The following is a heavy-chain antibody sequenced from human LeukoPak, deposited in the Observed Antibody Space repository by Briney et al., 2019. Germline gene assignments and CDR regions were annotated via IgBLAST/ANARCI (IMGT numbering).Heavy chain of an antibody. D-gene: IGHD2-15*01. J-gene: IGHJ6*03. CDR2: INWNGGST. V-gene: IGHV3-20*04. Sequence: GGSLRLSCAASGFTFSSYWMHWVRQAPGKGLEWVSGINWNGGSTGYADSVKGRFTISRDNAKNSLYLQMNSLRAEDTALYYCARVLDRASGGDSYYYMDVWGKGTTVTVSS. CDR3: ARVLDRASGGDSYYYMDV. CDR1: GFTFSSYW.